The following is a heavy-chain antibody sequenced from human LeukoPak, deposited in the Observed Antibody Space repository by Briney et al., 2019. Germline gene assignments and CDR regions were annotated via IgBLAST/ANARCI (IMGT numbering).Heavy chain of an antibody. D-gene: IGHD3-22*01. V-gene: IGHV1-8*01. Sequence: ASVKVSCKASGYTFTSYDINWVRQATGQGLEWMGWMNPNSGNTGYAHKFQGRVTMTRNTSISTAYMELSSLRSEDTAVYYCYDSSGYGAFDIWGQGTMVTVSS. J-gene: IGHJ3*02. CDR3: YDSSGYGAFDI. CDR1: GYTFTSYD. CDR2: MNPNSGNT.